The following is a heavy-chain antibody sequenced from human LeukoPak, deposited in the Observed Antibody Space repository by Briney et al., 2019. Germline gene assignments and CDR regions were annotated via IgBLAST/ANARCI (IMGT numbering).Heavy chain of an antibody. J-gene: IGHJ4*02. CDR2: ISSSGSTI. D-gene: IGHD3-22*01. Sequence: GGSLRLSCAASGFTFNNYEMNWVRQAPGKGLEWVSYISSSGSTIYYADSVKGRFTISRDNAKNSLYLQMNSLRAEDTAVYYCARAHYDSSGFAYGYWGQGTLVTVSS. CDR1: GFTFNNYE. V-gene: IGHV3-48*03. CDR3: ARAHYDSSGFAYGY.